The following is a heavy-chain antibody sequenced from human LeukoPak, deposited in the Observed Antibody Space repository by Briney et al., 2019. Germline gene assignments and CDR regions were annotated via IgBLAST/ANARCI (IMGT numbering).Heavy chain of an antibody. CDR3: ARILGLTLDY. CDR2: VVTSGTTT. D-gene: IGHD3-16*01. Sequence: PGGSLRLSCAASGFTFGSYSMNWVRQAPGKGLEWVSYVVTSGTTTSYADSVKGRFTISRDNAKNSLYLQMNNLRDEDTAVYYCARILGLTLDYWGQGILVTVSS. CDR1: GFTFGSYS. V-gene: IGHV3-48*02. J-gene: IGHJ4*02.